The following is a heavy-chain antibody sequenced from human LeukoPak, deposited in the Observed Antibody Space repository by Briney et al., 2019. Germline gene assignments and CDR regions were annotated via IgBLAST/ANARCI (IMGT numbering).Heavy chain of an antibody. V-gene: IGHV3-23*01. CDR2: ISGSGGST. J-gene: IGHJ4*02. CDR3: AKLGYSSGWYVFDY. CDR1: GFTFSSYA. D-gene: IGHD6-19*01. Sequence: GGSLRLSCAASGFTFSSYAMRWVRQARGKGLEWVSAISGSGGSTYYADSVKGRFTISRDNSKNTLYLQMNSLRAEDTAVYYCAKLGYSSGWYVFDYWGQGTLATVSS.